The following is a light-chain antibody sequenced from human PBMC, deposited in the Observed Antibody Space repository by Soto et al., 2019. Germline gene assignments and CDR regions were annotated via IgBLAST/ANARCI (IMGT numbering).Light chain of an antibody. V-gene: IGKV3-20*01. CDR2: GTF. CDR1: QSLSTTD. CDR3: QQYGSLPYT. J-gene: IGKJ5*01. Sequence: EIVLTQSPGTLSLSPGKRATLSCRASQSLSTTDLVWYQHKSGQPPWLVIHGTFTTASGIPARFSGDGSGTDFTLTISRLEPDDSAVYYCQQYGSLPYTFGRGTRLEI.